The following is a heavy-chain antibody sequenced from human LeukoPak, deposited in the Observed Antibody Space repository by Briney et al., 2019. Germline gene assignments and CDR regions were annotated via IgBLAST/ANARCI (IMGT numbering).Heavy chain of an antibody. J-gene: IGHJ6*03. Sequence: TGGSLRLSCAASGFTFSSYAMNWVRQAPGKGLEWVSVISGTGGRTYYADSVKGRFTISRDNSKNTLYLQMNSLRAEDTAVYYCAKDGAVPAETHYYYYMDVWGKGTTVTIFS. CDR1: GFTFSSYA. CDR2: ISGTGGRT. CDR3: AKDGAVPAETHYYYYMDV. D-gene: IGHD2-2*01. V-gene: IGHV3-23*01.